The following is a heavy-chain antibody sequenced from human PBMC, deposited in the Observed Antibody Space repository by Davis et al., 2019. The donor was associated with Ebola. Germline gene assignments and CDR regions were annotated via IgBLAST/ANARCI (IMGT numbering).Heavy chain of an antibody. Sequence: ASVKVSCKASGYTFTSYYMHWVRQAPGQGLEWMGIINPSGGSTSYAQKFQGRVTMTRDTSTSTVYMELSSLRSEDTAVYYCARTESSGSYYNDLDYWGQGTLVTVSS. D-gene: IGHD3-10*01. V-gene: IGHV1-46*01. J-gene: IGHJ4*02. CDR3: ARTESSGSYYNDLDY. CDR2: INPSGGST. CDR1: GYTFTSYY.